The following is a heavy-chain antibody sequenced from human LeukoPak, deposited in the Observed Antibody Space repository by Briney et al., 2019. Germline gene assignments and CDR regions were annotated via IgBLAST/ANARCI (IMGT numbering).Heavy chain of an antibody. Sequence: GASVKVSCKASGYTFTGYYMHWVRQAPGQGLEWMGWMNPNSGNTGYAQKFQGRVTMTRNTSISTAYMELSSLRSEDTAVYYCARGMSNYYDSSGYYYYYGMDVWGQGTTVTVSS. V-gene: IGHV1-8*02. CDR1: GYTFTGYY. D-gene: IGHD3-22*01. CDR3: ARGMSNYYDSSGYYYYYGMDV. CDR2: MNPNSGNT. J-gene: IGHJ6*02.